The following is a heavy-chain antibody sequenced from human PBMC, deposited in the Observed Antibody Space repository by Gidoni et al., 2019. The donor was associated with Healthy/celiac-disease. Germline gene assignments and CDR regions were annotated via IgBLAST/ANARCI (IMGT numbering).Heavy chain of an antibody. CDR3: AKDRGGRCHRGWYQDYYYGMDV. J-gene: IGHJ6*02. CDR2: ISYEGSNK. CDR1: GFTLSSYG. Sequence: QVQLVESGGVVVQPGRSLRLSCAASGFTLSSYGMHWVRQAPGRGLGVVAFISYEGSNKYYADSVKGRFTISRDNSKNTLYLQMNSLRAEDTVVYYCAKDRGGRCHRGWYQDYYYGMDVWGQGTTVTVSS. D-gene: IGHD6-19*01. V-gene: IGHV3-30*18.